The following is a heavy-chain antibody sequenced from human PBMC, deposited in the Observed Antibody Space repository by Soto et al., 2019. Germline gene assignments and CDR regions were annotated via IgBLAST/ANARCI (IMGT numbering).Heavy chain of an antibody. CDR3: ARENSVQAWLHHFDH. D-gene: IGHD5-18*01. CDR2: ISDDGASI. V-gene: IGHV3-48*03. CDR1: GFSFRSFA. J-gene: IGHJ4*02. Sequence: GGPLRLSCKASGFSFRSFAMNWVRQAPGRGLEWVSYISDDGASIYYADSLKGRFTISRDNAKNSLSLQMNNLRAEDTAVYYCARENSVQAWLHHFDHWGLGTLVTVSS.